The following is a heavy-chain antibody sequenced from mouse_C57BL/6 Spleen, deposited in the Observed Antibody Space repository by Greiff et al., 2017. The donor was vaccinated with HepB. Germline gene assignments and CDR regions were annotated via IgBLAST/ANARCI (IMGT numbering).Heavy chain of an antibody. CDR1: GYTFTSYW. J-gene: IGHJ2*01. V-gene: IGHV1-64*01. CDR3: ARGGYGSSYLCRYFDY. CDR2: IHPNSCST. D-gene: IGHD1-1*01. Sequence: VQLQQPGAELVKPGASVKLSCKASGYTFTSYWMHWVKQRPGPGLEWIGMIHPNSCSTNYNEKFKSKATLTVDKSSSTAYMQLSSLTSEDSAVYYCARGGYGSSYLCRYFDYWGQGTTLTVSS.